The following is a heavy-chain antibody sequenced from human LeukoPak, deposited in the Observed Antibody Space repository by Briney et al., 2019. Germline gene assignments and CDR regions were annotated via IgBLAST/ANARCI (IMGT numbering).Heavy chain of an antibody. D-gene: IGHD2-2*01. CDR3: ARAPLSSTFDY. Sequence: SGTLSLTCTVSGCTISSYYWNWIRQPPGKGLEWIGYIYYSGSTNYYPSPKSRVTISVDTSKNQFSLKLSSVTAADTAVYYCARAPLSSTFDYWGQGTLVTVSS. CDR2: IYYSGST. J-gene: IGHJ4*02. V-gene: IGHV4-59*01. CDR1: GCTISSYY.